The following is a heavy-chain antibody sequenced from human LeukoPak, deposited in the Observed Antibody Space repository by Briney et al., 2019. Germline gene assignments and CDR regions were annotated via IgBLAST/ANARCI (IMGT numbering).Heavy chain of an antibody. CDR2: IRYDGSNK. Sequence: GGSLRLSCAASGFTFSSYGMHWVRQAPGKGLEWVAFIRYDGSNKYYADSVKGRFTISRDNSKNTLYLQMNSLRAEDTAVYYCATTITETRLALFDYWGQGTLVTVSS. D-gene: IGHD5-24*01. J-gene: IGHJ4*02. CDR3: ATTITETRLALFDY. CDR1: GFTFSSYG. V-gene: IGHV3-30*02.